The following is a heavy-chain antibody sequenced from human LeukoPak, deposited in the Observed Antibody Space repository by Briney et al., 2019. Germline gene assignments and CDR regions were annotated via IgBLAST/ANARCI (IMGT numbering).Heavy chain of an antibody. CDR1: GFIFSSYG. CDR2: IRHDGSND. D-gene: IGHD3-22*01. Sequence: GGALRLSCAASGFIFSSYGMHWVRQAPGKGLEWVAPIRHDGSNDDYADSVKSRFTISRDNSKNTLYLQMNSLRAEDTAIYYCAKVTGDYYDTSGAFDYWGQGTLVTVSS. J-gene: IGHJ4*02. V-gene: IGHV3-30*02. CDR3: AKVTGDYYDTSGAFDY.